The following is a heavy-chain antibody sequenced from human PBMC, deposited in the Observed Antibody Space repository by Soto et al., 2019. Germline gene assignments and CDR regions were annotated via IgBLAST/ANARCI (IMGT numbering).Heavy chain of an antibody. CDR2: ISSSSSYI. CDR1: GFTFSSYS. J-gene: IGHJ3*02. Sequence: GESLRLSCAASGFTFSSYSMNWVRQAPGKGLEWVSSISSSSSYIYYADSVKGRFTISRDNAKNSLYLQMNSLRAEDTAVYYCARDRRHYYDSSGYYPAFDIWGQGTMVTVSS. CDR3: ARDRRHYYDSSGYYPAFDI. V-gene: IGHV3-21*01. D-gene: IGHD3-22*01.